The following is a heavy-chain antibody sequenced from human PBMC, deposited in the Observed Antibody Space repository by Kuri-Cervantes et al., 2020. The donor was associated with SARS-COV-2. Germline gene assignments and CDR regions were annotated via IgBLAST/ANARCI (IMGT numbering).Heavy chain of an antibody. CDR2: IYSGGST. J-gene: IGHJ6*03. Sequence: GESLKISCAASGFTVSSNYMSWVRQAPGKGLEWVSVIYSGGSTYYADSVKGRFTISRDNSKNTLYLQMNSLRAEDTAVYYCAKSASITIFATYYYYYMDVWGKGTTVTVSS. CDR1: GFTVSSNY. V-gene: IGHV3-66*02. CDR3: AKSASITIFATYYYYYMDV. D-gene: IGHD3-3*01.